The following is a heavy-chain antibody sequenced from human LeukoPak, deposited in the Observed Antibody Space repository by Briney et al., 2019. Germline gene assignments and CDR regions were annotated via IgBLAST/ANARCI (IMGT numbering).Heavy chain of an antibody. Sequence: GGSLRLSCAASGFTFSSYGMHWVRQAPGKGLEWVAFIRYDGSNKYYADSVKGRFTISRDNSKNTLYLQMNSLRAEDTAVYYCAKDHAVAATYYYYMDVWGKRTTVTISS. V-gene: IGHV3-30*02. J-gene: IGHJ6*03. CDR3: AKDHAVAATYYYYMDV. CDR1: GFTFSSYG. D-gene: IGHD2-15*01. CDR2: IRYDGSNK.